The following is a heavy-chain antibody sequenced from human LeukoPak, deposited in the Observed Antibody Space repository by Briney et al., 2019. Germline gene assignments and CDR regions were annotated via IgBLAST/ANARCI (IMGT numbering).Heavy chain of an antibody. D-gene: IGHD2-8*01. CDR3: ARDLGYCTNGVCHTRFDY. V-gene: IGHV1-69*13. CDR1: GGTFSSSS. CDR2: IIPIFGTA. Sequence: RASVKVSCKASGGTFSSSSISWVRQAPGQGLEWMGGIIPIFGTANYAQKFQGRVTITADESTRTAYMKLTSLRSEDTAVYYCARDLGYCTNGVCHTRFDYWGQGTLVAVSS. J-gene: IGHJ4*02.